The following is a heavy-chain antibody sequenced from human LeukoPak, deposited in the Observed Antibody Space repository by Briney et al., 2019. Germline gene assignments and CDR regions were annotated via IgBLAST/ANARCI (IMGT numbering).Heavy chain of an antibody. D-gene: IGHD6-13*01. CDR3: ARAGGTSWADY. CDR1: GFTFRDYW. V-gene: IGHV3-7*01. Sequence: PGGSLRLSCEASGFTFRDYWMTWVRQAPGKGLEWVANVKQDGTEKFYVDSVKGRFTISRDNGKNSLYLQKNSLRVEDTAIYYCARAGGTSWADYWGQGTLVTVSS. CDR2: VKQDGTEK. J-gene: IGHJ4*02.